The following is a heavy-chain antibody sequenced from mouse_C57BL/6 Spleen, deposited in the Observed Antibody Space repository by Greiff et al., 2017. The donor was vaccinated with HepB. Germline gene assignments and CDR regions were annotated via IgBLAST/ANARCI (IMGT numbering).Heavy chain of an antibody. CDR3: ARGVAPFAY. CDR1: GYTFTDYN. J-gene: IGHJ3*01. CDR2: INPNNGGT. V-gene: IGHV1-18*01. Sequence: EVQLVESGPELVKPGASVQIPCKASGYTFTDYNMDWVKQSHGKSLEWIGDINPNNGGTIYNQKFKGKATLTVDKSSSTAYMELRSLTSEDTAVYYCARGVAPFAYWGQGTLVTVSA. D-gene: IGHD1-1*02.